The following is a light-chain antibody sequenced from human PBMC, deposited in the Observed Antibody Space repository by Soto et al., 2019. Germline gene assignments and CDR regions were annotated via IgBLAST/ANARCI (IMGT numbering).Light chain of an antibody. CDR3: QMYNGSPFT. J-gene: IGKJ5*01. CDR1: QGISSY. V-gene: IGKV1-8*01. Sequence: AIRMTRSPSSFSASTLDRVATAGRASQGISSYLAWYQQKPGKAPKLLIYAASILQSGVPSRFSGSGSGTDFTLTISSLQSQDVATYYCQMYNGSPFTFGQGTRLEIK. CDR2: AAS.